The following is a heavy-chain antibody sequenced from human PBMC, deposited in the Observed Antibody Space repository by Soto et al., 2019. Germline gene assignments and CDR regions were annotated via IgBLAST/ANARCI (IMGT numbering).Heavy chain of an antibody. CDR3: ARGPILRSSWYGAKGYFFDY. Sequence: SETLSLTCAVYGGSFSGYYWSWIRQPPGKGLEWIGEINHSGSTNYNPSLKSRVTISVDTSKNQFSLKLSSVTAADTAVYYCARGPILRSSWYGAKGYFFDYWGQGTLVTVSS. CDR2: INHSGST. CDR1: GGSFSGYY. D-gene: IGHD6-13*01. J-gene: IGHJ4*02. V-gene: IGHV4-34*01.